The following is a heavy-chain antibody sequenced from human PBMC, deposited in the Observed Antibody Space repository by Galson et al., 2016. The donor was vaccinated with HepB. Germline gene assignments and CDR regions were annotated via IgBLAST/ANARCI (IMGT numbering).Heavy chain of an antibody. CDR3: AHRNHHGPCGGVFDV. CDR2: IYWDDDK. CDR1: GFSLSNGVA. D-gene: IGHD2-21*01. V-gene: IGHV2-5*02. J-gene: IGHJ3*01. Sequence: PALVKPTQTLTVTYSFSGFSLSNGVAVGWIRQPPGQALEWLALIYWDDDKRYNPSVKTRVTITKDTSKNQMVLTMTNMDPVATATYYFAHRNHHGPCGGVFDVWGQGTMVAGSS.